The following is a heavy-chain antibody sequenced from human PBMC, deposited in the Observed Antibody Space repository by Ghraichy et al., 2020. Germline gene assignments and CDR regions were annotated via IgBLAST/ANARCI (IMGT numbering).Heavy chain of an antibody. D-gene: IGHD1-26*01. J-gene: IGHJ4*02. Sequence: GESLNISCAASGFTFNNAWMNWVRQAPGKGLEWVGRIKSNSDGGTTDNAAPVRGRFTISRDDSKNTLYLQMSNLRPADTAVYYCTTEIVLWDSPVARVGVRGHSWGQGTLVTVSS. CDR1: GFTFNNAW. CDR3: TTEIVLWDSPVARVGVRGHS. V-gene: IGHV3-15*07. CDR2: IKSNSDGGTT.